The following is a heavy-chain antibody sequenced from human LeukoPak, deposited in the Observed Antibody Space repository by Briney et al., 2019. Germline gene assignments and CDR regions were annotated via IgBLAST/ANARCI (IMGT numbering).Heavy chain of an antibody. V-gene: IGHV3-11*05. D-gene: IGHD4-17*01. CDR2: ISSSSSYT. CDR1: GFTFSDYY. Sequence: GGSLRLSCAASGFTFSDYYLSWIRQAPGKGLEWVSYISSSSSYTNYADSVKGRFTISRDNAKNSLYLQMNSLRAEDTAVYYCARVPAYGDYFDYWGQGTLVTVSS. J-gene: IGHJ4*02. CDR3: ARVPAYGDYFDY.